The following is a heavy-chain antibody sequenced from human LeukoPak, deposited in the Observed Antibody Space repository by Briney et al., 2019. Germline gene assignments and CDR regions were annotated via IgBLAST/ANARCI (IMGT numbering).Heavy chain of an antibody. CDR2: ISHRETT. D-gene: IGHD1-26*01. CDR1: GDSIGSGSYS. V-gene: IGHV4-30-2*01. CDR3: AREGPWGGNWFDP. J-gene: IGHJ5*02. Sequence: SETLSLTCAVSGDSIGSGSYSWNWIRQPPGKGLEWIGYISHRETTNYNPSLESRVTISVDRSKNQFSLKLTSVTVADTAVYYCAREGPWGGNWFDPWGQGTLVTVSS.